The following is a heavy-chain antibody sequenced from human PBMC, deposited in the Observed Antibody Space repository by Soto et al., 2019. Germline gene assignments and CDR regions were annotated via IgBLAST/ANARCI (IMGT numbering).Heavy chain of an antibody. V-gene: IGHV4-34*01. CDR2: INHSGST. CDR1: GGSFSGYY. CDR3: ARDEGRLYGSGSYYRAPHYGMDV. D-gene: IGHD3-10*01. J-gene: IGHJ6*02. Sequence: PSETLSLTCAVYGGSFSGYYWSWIRQPPGKGLEWIGEINHSGSTNYNPSLKSRVTISVDTSKNQFSLKLSSVTAADTAVYYCARDEGRLYGSGSYYRAPHYGMDVWGQGTTVTVSS.